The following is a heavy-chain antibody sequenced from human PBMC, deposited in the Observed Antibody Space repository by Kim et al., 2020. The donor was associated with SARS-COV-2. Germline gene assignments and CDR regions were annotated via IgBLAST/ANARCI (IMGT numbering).Heavy chain of an antibody. Sequence: SETLSLTCAVYGGSFSGYYWSWIRQPPGKGLEWIGEINHSGSTNYNPSLKSRVTISVDTSKNQFSLKLSSVTAADTAVYYCASILAGLAVAPFGYWGQGTLVTVSS. CDR3: ASILAGLAVAPFGY. CDR2: INHSGST. V-gene: IGHV4-34*01. CDR1: GGSFSGYY. J-gene: IGHJ4*02. D-gene: IGHD6-19*01.